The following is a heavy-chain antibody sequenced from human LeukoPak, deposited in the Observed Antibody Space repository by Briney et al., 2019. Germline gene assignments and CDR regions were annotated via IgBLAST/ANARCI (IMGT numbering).Heavy chain of an antibody. CDR2: ISAYNGNT. CDR3: ASFFGVLNAFDI. D-gene: IGHD3-10*01. CDR1: GYTFTSYG. V-gene: IGHV1-18*01. J-gene: IGHJ3*02. Sequence: ASVKVSCKASGYTFTSYGISWVRQAPGQGLEWMGWISAYNGNTNYAQKLQGRVTMTTDTSTSTAYMELSSLRSEDTAVYYCASFFGVLNAFDIWGQGTMVTVSS.